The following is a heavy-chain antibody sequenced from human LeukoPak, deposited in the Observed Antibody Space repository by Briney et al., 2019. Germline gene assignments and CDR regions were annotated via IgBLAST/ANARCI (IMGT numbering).Heavy chain of an antibody. Sequence: AGGSLRLSCAASGFTFDDYGMSGVRQAPGKGLEGGSGINWNGCSTGYADSVKGRFTISGDNAKNSLYLQMNSLRAEDTALYYCQRYPTYYYDSSGYKAGSYFDYWGQGTLVTVSS. D-gene: IGHD3-22*01. J-gene: IGHJ4*02. CDR3: QRYPTYYYDSSGYKAGSYFDY. CDR2: INWNGCST. CDR1: GFTFDDYG. V-gene: IGHV3-20*04.